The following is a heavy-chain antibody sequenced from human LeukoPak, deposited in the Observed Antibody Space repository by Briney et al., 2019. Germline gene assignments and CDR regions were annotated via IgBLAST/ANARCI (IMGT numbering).Heavy chain of an antibody. D-gene: IGHD3-10*01. CDR3: ARRGGYYGSGSYYNLYFFEY. V-gene: IGHV3-23*01. CDR1: GFTFSSYV. CDR2: ISGSGDST. J-gene: IGHJ4*02. Sequence: GGSLRLSCAASGFTFSSYVMSWVRQAPGKGLEWVPGISGSGDSTHYADSVKGRFTISRDNFKNTLYLQMNSLRAEDTAVYYCARRGGYYGSGSYYNLYFFEYWGQRTLVTVSS.